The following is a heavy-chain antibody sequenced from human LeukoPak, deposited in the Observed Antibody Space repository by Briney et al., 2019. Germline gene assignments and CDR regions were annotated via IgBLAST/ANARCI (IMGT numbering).Heavy chain of an antibody. J-gene: IGHJ3*02. CDR3: VKESGPFGAFDI. CDR2: IRYDGSNK. V-gene: IGHV3-30*02. Sequence: GGSLRLSCTASGFTFSTYGMHWVRQAPGKGLEWVAFIRYDGSNKYYADSVRGRFTFSRDNSKNTMYLQMNSLRVEDTAVYYCVKESGPFGAFDIWGQGTMVTVSS. D-gene: IGHD3-10*01. CDR1: GFTFSTYG.